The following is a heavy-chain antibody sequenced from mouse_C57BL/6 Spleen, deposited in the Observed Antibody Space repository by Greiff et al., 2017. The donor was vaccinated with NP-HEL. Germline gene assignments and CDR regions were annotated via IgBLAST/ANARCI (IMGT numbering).Heavy chain of an antibody. CDR3: ARSHYYGSSLYAMDY. D-gene: IGHD1-1*01. Sequence: VQLQQSGPELVKPGASVKISCKASGYSFTSYYIHWVKQRPGQGLEWIGWIYPGSGNNKYNEKFKGKATLTADTSSSTAYMQLSSLTSEDSAVYYCARSHYYGSSLYAMDYWGQGTSVTVSS. J-gene: IGHJ4*01. V-gene: IGHV1-66*01. CDR1: GYSFTSYY. CDR2: IYPGSGNN.